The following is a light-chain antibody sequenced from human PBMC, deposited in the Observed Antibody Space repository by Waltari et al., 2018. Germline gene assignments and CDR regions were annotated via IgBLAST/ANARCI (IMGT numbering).Light chain of an antibody. CDR1: QSVLSSSNNKNY. Sequence: DIVMTQSPDSLAVSLGERATINCKSSQSVLSSSNNKNYLAWYQQKPGQPPKLVIYWASTRESGFPDRFSGSGSGTEFTLTISSLQAEDVAVYYCQQYYSTPVTFGGGTKLEI. J-gene: IGKJ4*01. CDR3: QQYYSTPVT. V-gene: IGKV4-1*01. CDR2: WAS.